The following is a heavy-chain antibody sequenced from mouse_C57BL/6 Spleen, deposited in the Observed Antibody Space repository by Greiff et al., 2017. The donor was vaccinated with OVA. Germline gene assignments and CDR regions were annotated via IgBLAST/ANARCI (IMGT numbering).Heavy chain of an antibody. CDR1: GFTFSSYG. Sequence: VQLQQSGGDLVKPGGSLKLSCAASGFTFSSYGMSWVRQTPDKRLEWVATISSGGSYTYYPDSVKGRFTISRDNAKNTLYLQMSSLKSEDTARYYCARHGQGYFDYWGQGTTLTVSS. D-gene: IGHD3-3*01. CDR2: ISSGGSYT. V-gene: IGHV5-6*01. J-gene: IGHJ2*01. CDR3: ARHGQGYFDY.